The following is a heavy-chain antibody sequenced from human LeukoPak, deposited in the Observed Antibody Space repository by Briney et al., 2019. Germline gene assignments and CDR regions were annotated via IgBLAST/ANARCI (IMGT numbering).Heavy chain of an antibody. CDR3: ARVLRSRYCSSTSCYYYYYGMDV. CDR1: GGSISSYY. J-gene: IGHJ6*02. CDR2: ISDIGSI. D-gene: IGHD2-2*01. Sequence: PSETLSLTCTVSGGSISSYYWSWIRQPPGKGLEWIAYISDIGSINYNPSLKSRVTISLDTSKNQFSLKLSSVTAADTAVYYCARVLRSRYCSSTSCYYYYYGMDVWGQGTTVTVSS. V-gene: IGHV4-59*12.